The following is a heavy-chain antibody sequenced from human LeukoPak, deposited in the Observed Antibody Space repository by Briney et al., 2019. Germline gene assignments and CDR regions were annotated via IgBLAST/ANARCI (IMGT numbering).Heavy chain of an antibody. Sequence: PSETLSLTCTVSGGSISSGGYYWSWIRQHPGKGLEWIGYIYYSGSTYYNPSLKSRVTISVDTSKNQFSLKLSSVTAADTAVYYCATGLLLSRTLGYWGQGTLVTVSS. D-gene: IGHD3-22*01. V-gene: IGHV4-31*03. CDR3: ATGLLLSRTLGY. J-gene: IGHJ4*02. CDR2: IYYSGST. CDR1: GGSISSGGYY.